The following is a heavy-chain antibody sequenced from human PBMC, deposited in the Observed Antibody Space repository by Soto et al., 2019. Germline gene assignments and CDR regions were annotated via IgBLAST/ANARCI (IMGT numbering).Heavy chain of an antibody. D-gene: IGHD3-10*01. CDR2: ISGSGGST. Sequence: PGGSLRLSCAASGFTFSSYAMSWVRQAPGKGLEWVSAISGSGGSTYYADSVKGRLTISRDNAKNTLYLQMNSLRAEDTAVYYCVIGYGSGTMDVWGQGTTVTVSS. V-gene: IGHV3-23*01. CDR3: VIGYGSGTMDV. J-gene: IGHJ6*02. CDR1: GFTFSSYA.